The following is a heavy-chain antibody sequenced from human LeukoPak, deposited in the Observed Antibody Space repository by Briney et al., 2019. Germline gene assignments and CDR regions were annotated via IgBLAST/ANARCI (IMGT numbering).Heavy chain of an antibody. J-gene: IGHJ4*02. CDR3: ARMNFYGDYSDY. CDR2: ISSSSSYI. Sequence: PGGSLRLSCAASEFTFSSYTMKWVRQAPGKGLEWVSSISSSSSYIYYADSVKGRFTISRDNAKNSLYLQMNSLRAEDTAVYYCARMNFYGDYSDYWGQGTLVTVSS. D-gene: IGHD4-17*01. CDR1: EFTFSSYT. V-gene: IGHV3-21*01.